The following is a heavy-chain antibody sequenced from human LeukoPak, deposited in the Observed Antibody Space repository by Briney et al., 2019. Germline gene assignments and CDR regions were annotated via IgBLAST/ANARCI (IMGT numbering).Heavy chain of an antibody. CDR1: RFNFKYVW. V-gene: IGHV3-15*01. CDR3: TTERNWELLRPYGLDI. J-gene: IGHJ6*02. D-gene: IGHD1-26*01. Sequence: GGSLRLSCAASRFNFKYVWMNWVRQVPGKGLEWVGRIRTKIEGETRDYPAPVKGRFIISRDDSKTTLYLQMNGLKTEDSAVYYCTTERNWELLRPYGLDIWGQGTTVIVSS. CDR2: IRTKIEGETR.